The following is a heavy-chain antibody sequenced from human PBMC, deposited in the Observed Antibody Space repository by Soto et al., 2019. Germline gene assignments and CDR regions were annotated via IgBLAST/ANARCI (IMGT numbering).Heavy chain of an antibody. D-gene: IGHD3-16*01. CDR1: SGSINTVHPS. CDR3: DREGADSYSYYYGTDV. CDR2: IYYDGST. Sequence: SESLSLTCTVFSGSINTVHPSRSWLRQSPGRGLEWIGYIYYDGSTYYNPSLKSRVTISVDTSKNQFSLILNSVTAADTAVYFCDREGADSYSYYYGTDVSGEGGTVT. V-gene: IGHV4-30-4*01. J-gene: IGHJ6*02.